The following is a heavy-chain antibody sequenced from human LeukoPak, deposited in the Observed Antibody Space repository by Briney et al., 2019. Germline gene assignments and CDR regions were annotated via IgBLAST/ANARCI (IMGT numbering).Heavy chain of an antibody. CDR1: GFTFSSYA. V-gene: IGHV3-43*02. CDR3: GKGPRRCTGCDGFDI. CDR2: SSWDDNTE. J-gene: IGHJ3*02. Sequence: SGGSLRLSCAASGFTFSSYAMSWVRQAPGKGLEWVSISSWDDNTEYYADSVKGRFTTSRDNSKTSLYQQMNSLRTEDTAVYYCGKGPRRCTGCDGFDILGQGTMVTASS. D-gene: IGHD3-9*01.